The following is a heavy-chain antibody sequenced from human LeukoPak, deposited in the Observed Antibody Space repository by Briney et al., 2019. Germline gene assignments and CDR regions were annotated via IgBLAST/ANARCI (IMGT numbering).Heavy chain of an antibody. Sequence: SETLSLTCAVYGGSFSGYYWSWIRQPPGKGLEWIGEINHSGSTNYNPSLKSRVTISVDTSKNQFSLKLSSVTAADTAVYYCARSYSGYDDAFDMWGQGTMVTVSS. CDR3: ARSYSGYDDAFDM. CDR2: INHSGST. V-gene: IGHV4-34*01. D-gene: IGHD5-12*01. CDR1: GGSFSGYY. J-gene: IGHJ3*02.